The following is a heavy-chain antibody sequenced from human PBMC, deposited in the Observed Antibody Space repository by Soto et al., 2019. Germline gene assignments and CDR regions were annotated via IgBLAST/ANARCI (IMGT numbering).Heavy chain of an antibody. CDR2: VESSGRT. D-gene: IGHD3-10*01. J-gene: IGHJ4*02. V-gene: IGHV4-61*08. CDR3: ARGVYGAYLDY. CDR1: GGSMTKNYRSWSMTNYYY. Sequence: PSETLSLTCTVSGGSMTKNYRSWSMTNYYYWSWIRQTPGKGLEWIGYVESSGRTEYKPSLASRVTLSLDSSQNQFSLTLRSVTTADRALYCCARGVYGAYLDYWGQGIPVTVSS.